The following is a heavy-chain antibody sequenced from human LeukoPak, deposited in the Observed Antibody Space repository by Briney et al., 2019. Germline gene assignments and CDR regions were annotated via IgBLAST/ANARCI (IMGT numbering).Heavy chain of an antibody. CDR1: GGSISRIIYY. D-gene: IGHD3-22*01. Sequence: SETLSLTCTVSGGSISRIIYYWGGIRQPPGKGLEWIGSIYYTGSTYYTPSLRSRVTISVDTSKNQFSLKLSAVTAADTAVYYCARVVRDGSGYNYYFDYWGQGTLVTVSS. J-gene: IGHJ4*02. V-gene: IGHV4-39*01. CDR3: ARVVRDGSGYNYYFDY. CDR2: IYYTGST.